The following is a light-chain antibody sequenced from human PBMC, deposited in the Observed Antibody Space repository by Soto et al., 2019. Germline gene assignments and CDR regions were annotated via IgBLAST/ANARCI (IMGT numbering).Light chain of an antibody. J-gene: IGKJ1*01. CDR3: RQYNNWPQT. V-gene: IGKV3-15*01. Sequence: EIVLTQSPAPLSVSPGERATLSCRASQSVSSNLAWYQQKPGQAPRLLIYGASTRATGIPARFSGSWSGTECTLTISSLQSEDVAVYYCRQYNNWPQTLGQGIKVDIK. CDR2: GAS. CDR1: QSVSSN.